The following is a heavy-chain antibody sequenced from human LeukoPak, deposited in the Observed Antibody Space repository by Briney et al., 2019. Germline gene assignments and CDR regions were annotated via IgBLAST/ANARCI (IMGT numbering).Heavy chain of an antibody. V-gene: IGHV3-66*01. D-gene: IGHD3-22*01. CDR2: IYSGGST. CDR3: ARETSYDSSGYTYFDY. J-gene: IGHJ4*02. Sequence: GGSLRLSCAASGFTVSSNYMSWVRQAPGKGLEWVSVIYSGGSTYYADSVKGRFTISRDNSKNTLYLQMNSLRAEDKAVYYCARETSYDSSGYTYFDYWGQGTLVTVSS. CDR1: GFTVSSNY.